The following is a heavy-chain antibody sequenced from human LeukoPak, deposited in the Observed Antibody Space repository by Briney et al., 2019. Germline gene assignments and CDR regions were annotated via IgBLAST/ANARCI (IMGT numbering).Heavy chain of an antibody. V-gene: IGHV1-69*04. CDR1: EGTFSTYA. Sequence: ASVNVSCKASEGTFSTYAISWVRKAPGQGIESKGRIVPILGTANYAQNFQGRVTITADRSTTTAYMELSSLRSEDTAVYYCARVPQGSSWPYYFDYWGQGTLVTVSS. D-gene: IGHD6-13*01. CDR2: IVPILGTA. J-gene: IGHJ4*02. CDR3: ARVPQGSSWPYYFDY.